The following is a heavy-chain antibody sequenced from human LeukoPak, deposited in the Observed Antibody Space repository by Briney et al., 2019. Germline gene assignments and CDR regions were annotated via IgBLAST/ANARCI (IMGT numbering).Heavy chain of an antibody. V-gene: IGHV3-30*18. J-gene: IGHJ4*02. Sequence: PGGSLRLSCAASGFTFSRYGMHWVRQAPGKGLEWVAVISYDGSNKYYADSVKGRFTISRDNSKNTLYLQMNSLRAEDTAVYYCAKALEPISGYDLLSPFDYWGQGTLVTVSS. CDR1: GFTFSRYG. CDR3: AKALEPISGYDLLSPFDY. CDR2: ISYDGSNK. D-gene: IGHD5-12*01.